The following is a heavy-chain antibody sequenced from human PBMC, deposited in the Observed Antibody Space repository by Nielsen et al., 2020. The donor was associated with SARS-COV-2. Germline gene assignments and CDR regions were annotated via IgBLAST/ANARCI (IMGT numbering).Heavy chain of an antibody. J-gene: IGHJ4*02. V-gene: IGHV3-48*03. CDR1: GFTFSSYE. Sequence: GGSLRLSCAASGFTFSSYEMNWVRQAPGKGLEWVSYISSSGSTIYYADSVKGRFTISRDNAKNSLYLQMNSLRAEDTAVYYCATLPLRYFDWLLYSEYGYWGQGTLVTVSS. CDR3: ATLPLRYFDWLLYSEYGY. CDR2: ISSSGSTI. D-gene: IGHD3-9*01.